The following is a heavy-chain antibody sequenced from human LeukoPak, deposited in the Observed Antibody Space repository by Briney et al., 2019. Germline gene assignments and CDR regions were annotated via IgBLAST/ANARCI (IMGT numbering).Heavy chain of an antibody. CDR2: ISGSGGSR. CDR3: AKVSTYGDDYHDAFDI. CDR1: GFTFRNYA. V-gene: IGHV3-23*01. J-gene: IGHJ3*02. Sequence: PRGSLRLSCAASGFTFRNYAMSWVRQPPGKGLEWVSAISGSGGSRYYADSVKGRFTISRDNSKNTLYLQMNSLRAEDTAVYFCAKVSTYGDDYHDAFDIWGQGTMVTVSS. D-gene: IGHD4-17*01.